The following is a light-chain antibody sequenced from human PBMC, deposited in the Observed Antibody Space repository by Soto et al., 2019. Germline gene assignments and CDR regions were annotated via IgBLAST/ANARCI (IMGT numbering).Light chain of an antibody. CDR1: QSVSSSH. Sequence: EVELTQSPGTLSLSPGERATLSLRASQSVSSSHLAWYQQKRGQAPRLLIFGASIRDTGIPDRFSGSGSGTDFTLTISRLESEDFAVYYCQQYGSSPGTFGQGTKVDIK. CDR2: GAS. CDR3: QQYGSSPGT. V-gene: IGKV3-20*01. J-gene: IGKJ1*01.